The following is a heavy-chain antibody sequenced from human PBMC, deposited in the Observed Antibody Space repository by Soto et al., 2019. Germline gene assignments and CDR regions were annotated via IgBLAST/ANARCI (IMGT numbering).Heavy chain of an antibody. CDR1: GFTFGAYA. CDR3: AKDRSWQLAYFDY. D-gene: IGHD6-19*01. Sequence: EVQLLESGGGLVQPGGSLRLSCAASGFTFGAYAMSWVRQAPGKGLEWVSGTGGSGGSTYYSDSVKGRFTISRDYSKNTLYLQMNSLRAEDTAVYYCAKDRSWQLAYFDYWGQGTLVTVSS. V-gene: IGHV3-23*01. CDR2: TGGSGGST. J-gene: IGHJ4*02.